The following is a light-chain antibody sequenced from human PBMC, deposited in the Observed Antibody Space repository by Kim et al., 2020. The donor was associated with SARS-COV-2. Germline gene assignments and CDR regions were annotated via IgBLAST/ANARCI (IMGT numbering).Light chain of an antibody. Sequence: KTVTISCTGSSGSIATNYVQWYQQRPGSAPTTVIYEDNQRPSGVPDRFSGSIDRSANSASLTISGLKTEDEADYYCQSYDSSNHVVFGGGTQLTVL. J-gene: IGLJ2*01. CDR3: QSYDSSNHVV. V-gene: IGLV6-57*02. CDR1: SGSIATNY. CDR2: EDN.